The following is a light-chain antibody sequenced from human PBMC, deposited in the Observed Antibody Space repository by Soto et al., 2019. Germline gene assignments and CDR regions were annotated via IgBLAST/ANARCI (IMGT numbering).Light chain of an antibody. CDR3: QQYNSYPLT. J-gene: IGKJ4*01. CDR1: QSLNNR. Sequence: DIQLTQSPSTLSASVGDRVTITCRASQSLNNRLAWYQQKPGKAPKLLIYDASTLESGVSSRFSGSGSGTEFTLTISSLQPDDVATCYCQQYNSYPLTFGGGTKVDI. CDR2: DAS. V-gene: IGKV1-5*01.